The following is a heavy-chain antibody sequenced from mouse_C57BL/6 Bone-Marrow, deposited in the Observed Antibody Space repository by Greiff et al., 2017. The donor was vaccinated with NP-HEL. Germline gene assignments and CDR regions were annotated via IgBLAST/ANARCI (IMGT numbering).Heavy chain of an antibody. J-gene: IGHJ4*01. CDR2: ISDGGSYT. Sequence: DVKLVESGGGLVKPGGSLKLSCAASGFTFSSYAMHWVRQTPEKRLEWVATISDGGSYTYYPDNVKGRFTISRDNAKNNLYLQMSHLKSEDTAMYCCARGFPNDFLLWVCYYAMDYWGQGTSVTVSS. CDR3: ARGFPNDFLLWVCYYAMDY. CDR1: GFTFSSYA. D-gene: IGHD2-1*01. V-gene: IGHV5-4*03.